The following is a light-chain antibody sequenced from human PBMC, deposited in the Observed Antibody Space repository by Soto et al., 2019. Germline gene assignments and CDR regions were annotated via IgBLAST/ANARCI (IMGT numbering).Light chain of an antibody. V-gene: IGKV1-5*01. CDR3: LQDYNYPWT. J-gene: IGKJ1*01. Sequence: DLQITQPPSTLSASVGDRVPITCRASQSISSWLAWYQQKPGKAPKLLIYDASSLESGVPSRFSGSGSGTEFTLTISSLQPEDFATYYCLQDYNYPWTFGQGTKVDIK. CDR1: QSISSW. CDR2: DAS.